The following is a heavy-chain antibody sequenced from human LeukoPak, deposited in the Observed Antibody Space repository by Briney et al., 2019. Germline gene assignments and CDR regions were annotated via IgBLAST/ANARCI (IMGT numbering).Heavy chain of an antibody. Sequence: PSVTLSLTCTVSGDSISSYNHYWGWIRQPPGKGLEWLGSICYGGSTHDNPSLKSRVTISVDTSKNQFSLRVTSATAADTAVYYCARMMYGNGWNRYYFDYWGQGTLVTVSS. CDR2: ICYGGST. CDR1: GDSISSYNHY. J-gene: IGHJ4*02. V-gene: IGHV4-39*01. CDR3: ARMMYGNGWNRYYFDY. D-gene: IGHD6-19*01.